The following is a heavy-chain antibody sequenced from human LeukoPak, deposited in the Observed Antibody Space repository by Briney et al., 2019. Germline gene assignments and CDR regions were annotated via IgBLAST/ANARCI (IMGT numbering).Heavy chain of an antibody. Sequence: SETLSLTCTVSGRSISSGSYYWSWIRQPAGKGLEWFGRIYTSGSTNYNPSLKSRVTISVDTSKNQSSLKLSSVTAADTAVYYCARRSKIPHPVAGTNAFDYWGQGTLVTVSS. CDR2: IYTSGST. CDR1: GRSISSGSYY. D-gene: IGHD6-19*01. CDR3: ARRSKIPHPVAGTNAFDY. J-gene: IGHJ4*02. V-gene: IGHV4-61*02.